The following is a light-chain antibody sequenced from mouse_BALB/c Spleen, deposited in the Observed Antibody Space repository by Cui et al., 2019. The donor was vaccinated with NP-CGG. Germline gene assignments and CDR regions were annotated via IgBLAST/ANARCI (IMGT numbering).Light chain of an antibody. CDR2: GTN. CDR3: ALWYSNHWV. V-gene: IGLV1*01. Sequence: QAVVSQELALPTSPGETVTLTCRSSTGAVTTSNYANWVQEKPDHLFTGLIGGTNNRAPGVPARFSGSLIGDKAALTITGAQTEDEAMYFCALWYSNHWVFGGGTKLTVL. CDR1: TGAVTTSNY. J-gene: IGLJ1*01.